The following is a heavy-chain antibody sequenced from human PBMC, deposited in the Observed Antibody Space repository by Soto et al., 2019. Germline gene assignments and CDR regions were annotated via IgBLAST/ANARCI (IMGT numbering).Heavy chain of an antibody. J-gene: IGHJ3*02. D-gene: IGHD2-21*02. V-gene: IGHV1-69*06. Sequence: GASVKVSCKASGGTFSSYAISWVRQAPGQGLEWMGGIIPIFGTANYAQKFQGRVTITADKSTSTAYMELSSLRSEDTAVYYCASVMTPRNAFDIWGQGTMVTVSS. CDR1: GGTFSSYA. CDR2: IIPIFGTA. CDR3: ASVMTPRNAFDI.